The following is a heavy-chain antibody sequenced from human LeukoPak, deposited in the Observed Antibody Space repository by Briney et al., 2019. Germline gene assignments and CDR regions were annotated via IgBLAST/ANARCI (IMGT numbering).Heavy chain of an antibody. D-gene: IGHD6-13*01. V-gene: IGHV1-3*01. Sequence: ASVKVSCKASGYTFTNYAMHWVRQAPGQRLEWMGWINAGNGNTKYSQKFQDRVTITRDTSTSTVYMELSSLRSEDTAVYYCARDNSRSNAFDIWGQGTMVTVSS. CDR3: ARDNSRSNAFDI. J-gene: IGHJ3*02. CDR2: INAGNGNT. CDR1: GYTFTNYA.